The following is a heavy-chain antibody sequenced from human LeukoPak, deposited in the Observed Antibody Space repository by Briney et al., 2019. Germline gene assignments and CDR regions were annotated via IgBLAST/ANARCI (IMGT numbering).Heavy chain of an antibody. J-gene: IGHJ4*02. V-gene: IGHV1-8*02. Sequence: ASVKVSCKASGYTFTSYDINWVRQATGQGLEWMGWMNPNSGNTAYAQKFQGRVTMTRDMSTSTVYMELSSLRSEDTAVYYCARERIDMVRGVPNPLIDYWGQGTLVTVSS. CDR3: ARERIDMVRGVPNPLIDY. D-gene: IGHD3-10*01. CDR1: GYTFTSYD. CDR2: MNPNSGNT.